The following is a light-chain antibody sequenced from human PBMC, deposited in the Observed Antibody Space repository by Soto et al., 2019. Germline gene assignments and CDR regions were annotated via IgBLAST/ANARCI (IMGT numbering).Light chain of an antibody. Sequence: DIQMTQSPSTLSASVGDRVTITCRASPSINTWLAWYQQKPGKAPKLLIYRASTLESGVPSRFSGSGSGTEFTLPISSLQPDDFSTYYCQHYNTYSGTFGPGTKVDI. CDR1: PSINTW. CDR3: QHYNTYSGT. J-gene: IGKJ3*01. V-gene: IGKV1-5*03. CDR2: RAS.